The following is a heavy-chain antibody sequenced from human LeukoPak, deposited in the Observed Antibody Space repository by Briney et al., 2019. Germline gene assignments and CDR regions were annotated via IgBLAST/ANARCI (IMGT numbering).Heavy chain of an antibody. V-gene: IGHV1-8*01. Sequence: ASVKVSCKASGLTFTSYDINWVRQASGQGLEWMGWMNPNNGNTGYAQKFQGRVTMIRDTSISTAYMELRGLRSEDTAVYYCVRDAEGAAISVNYWFDPWGQGTLVAVSS. CDR2: MNPNNGNT. CDR3: VRDAEGAAISVNYWFDP. D-gene: IGHD2-2*02. J-gene: IGHJ5*02. CDR1: GLTFTSYD.